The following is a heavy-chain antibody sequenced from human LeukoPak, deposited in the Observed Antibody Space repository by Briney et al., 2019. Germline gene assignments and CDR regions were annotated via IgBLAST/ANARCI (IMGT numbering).Heavy chain of an antibody. CDR2: INTDGSST. CDR1: GFTFSSYW. Sequence: PGGSLRLSCAASGFTFSSYWMHWVRQVPGKGLVWVSRINTDGSSTYYADSVKGRFTISRDNAKNTLYLQVNSLRAEDTAVYYCVRAAADTWQWLSPEGYWGQGTLVTVSS. D-gene: IGHD6-19*01. J-gene: IGHJ4*02. V-gene: IGHV3-74*01. CDR3: VRAAADTWQWLSPEGY.